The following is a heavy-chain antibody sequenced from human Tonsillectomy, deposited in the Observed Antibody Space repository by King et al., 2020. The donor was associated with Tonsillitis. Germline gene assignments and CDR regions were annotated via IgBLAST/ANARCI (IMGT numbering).Heavy chain of an antibody. V-gene: IGHV3-53*01. CDR1: GFTVSDNF. Sequence: VQLVESGGGLIQPGGSLRLSCAASGFTVSDNFMNWVRQAPGKGLEWVSVIQSGGNTYYADSVKGRFTISRDNSKNTLFLQMNSLRAEDTAVYYCARDLRKTGYFYYGMDAWGQGTSVTVSS. D-gene: IGHD1-14*01. J-gene: IGHJ6*02. CDR3: ARDLRKTGYFYYGMDA. CDR2: IQSGGNT.